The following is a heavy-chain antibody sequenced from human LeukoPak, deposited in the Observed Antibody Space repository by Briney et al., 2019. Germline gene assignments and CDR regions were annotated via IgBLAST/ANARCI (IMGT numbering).Heavy chain of an antibody. Sequence: PGGSLRLSCTASGFTFGDYYMNWVRQAPGRGLEWVGFIRSKVYGGTTEYAAPVKGRFTISRDDSKSIAYLQMNSLKTEDTAVYYCTASGYYSLTDYWGQGTLVTASS. D-gene: IGHD3-22*01. CDR2: IRSKVYGGTT. CDR1: GFTFGDYY. CDR3: TASGYYSLTDY. J-gene: IGHJ4*02. V-gene: IGHV3-49*04.